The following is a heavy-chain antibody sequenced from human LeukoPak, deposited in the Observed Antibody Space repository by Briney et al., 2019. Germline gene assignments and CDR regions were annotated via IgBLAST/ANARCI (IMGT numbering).Heavy chain of an antibody. V-gene: IGHV4-39*07. CDR1: GGSISSSSYY. CDR2: IYYSGST. D-gene: IGHD3-10*01. CDR3: ARLKGSMVRVYYFDY. J-gene: IGHJ4*02. Sequence: SETLSLTCTVSGGSISSSSYYWGWIRQPPGMGLEWIGSIYYSGSTYYNPSLKSRVTISVDTSKNQFSLKLSSVTAADTAVYYCARLKGSMVRVYYFDYWGQGTLVTVSS.